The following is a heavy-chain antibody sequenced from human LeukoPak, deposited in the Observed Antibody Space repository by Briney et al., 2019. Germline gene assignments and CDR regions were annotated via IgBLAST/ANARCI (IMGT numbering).Heavy chain of an antibody. CDR3: ARMLFCSGGSCQDH. Sequence: GGSLRLSCAASGFDVSDHYLNWVRQAPGKGLEWVSIIQSAGNTYYADSVKGRFTISRDDSKNTLYLQMNSLRVEDTAIYYCARMLFCSGGSCQDHWGQGTRVTVSS. CDR1: GFDVSDHY. D-gene: IGHD2-15*01. V-gene: IGHV3-53*01. CDR2: IQSAGNT. J-gene: IGHJ4*02.